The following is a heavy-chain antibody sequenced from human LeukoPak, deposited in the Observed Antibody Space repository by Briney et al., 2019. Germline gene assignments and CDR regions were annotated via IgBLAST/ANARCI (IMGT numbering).Heavy chain of an antibody. CDR3: ARGGQINYYYMDV. CDR2: MRYDGNTQ. CDR1: GFTFSSNA. V-gene: IGHV3-30*02. Sequence: SGGSLRLSCAASGFTFSSNAMHWVRQPPAKGLEWVAFMRYDGNTQYYVDSVKGRFTISRDNSKNTLYLQMNSLRAEDTAVYYCARGGQINYYYMDVWGKGTKVTVSS. J-gene: IGHJ6*03.